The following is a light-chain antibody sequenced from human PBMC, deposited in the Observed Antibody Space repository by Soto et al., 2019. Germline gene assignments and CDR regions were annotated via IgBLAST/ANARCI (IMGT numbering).Light chain of an antibody. Sequence: QSVLTQPPSVSAAPGQKVTVSCSGSRSNIGNNAVAWYQHLPGTAPKLLIYDNDKRPSGISDRFSASKSGTSATLAITGLQTVDEADYYCETWDSSLSAGVFGGGTKLTVL. J-gene: IGLJ3*02. V-gene: IGLV1-51*01. CDR2: DND. CDR3: ETWDSSLSAGV. CDR1: RSNIGNNA.